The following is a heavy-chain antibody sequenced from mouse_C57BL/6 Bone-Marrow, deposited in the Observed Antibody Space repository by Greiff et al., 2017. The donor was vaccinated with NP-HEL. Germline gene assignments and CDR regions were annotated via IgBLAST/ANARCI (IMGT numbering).Heavy chain of an antibody. CDR1: GFTFSDAW. D-gene: IGHD1-1*01. CDR2: IRNKANNHAT. CDR3: TRDGDYYGSSLYWYFDV. J-gene: IGHJ1*03. V-gene: IGHV6-6*01. Sequence: EVMLVESGGGLVQPGGSMKLSCAASGFTFSDAWMDWVRQSPEKGLEWVAEIRNKANNHATYYAESVKGRFTISRDDSKSSVYLQMNSLRAEDTGIYYCTRDGDYYGSSLYWYFDVCGTGTTVTVSS.